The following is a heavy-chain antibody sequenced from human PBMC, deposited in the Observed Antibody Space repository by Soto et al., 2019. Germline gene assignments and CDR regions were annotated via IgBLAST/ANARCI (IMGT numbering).Heavy chain of an antibody. CDR3: AKGTIFGVVITDDAFDI. CDR1: GFTFSSYA. D-gene: IGHD3-3*01. Sequence: EVQLLESGGGLVQPGGSLRLSCAASGFTFSSYAMSWVRQAPGKGLEWVSAISGSGGSTYYADSVKGRFTISRDNSKNTLYLQMNSLRAEDTAVYYCAKGTIFGVVITDDAFDIWGQGTMVTVSS. CDR2: ISGSGGST. J-gene: IGHJ3*02. V-gene: IGHV3-23*01.